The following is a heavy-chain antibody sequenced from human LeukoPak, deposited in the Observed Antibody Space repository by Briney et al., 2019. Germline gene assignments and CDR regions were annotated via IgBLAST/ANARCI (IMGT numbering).Heavy chain of an antibody. Sequence: GASMKVSCKVSGYTLTELSMHWVRQAPGKGLEWRGGFDPEDGETIYAQKFQGRVTMTEDTSTDTAYMELSSLRSEDTAVYYCARGSEGKYQLTPSFDYWGQGTLVTVSS. CDR2: FDPEDGET. CDR3: ARGSEGKYQLTPSFDY. CDR1: GYTLTELS. D-gene: IGHD2-2*01. J-gene: IGHJ4*02. V-gene: IGHV1-24*01.